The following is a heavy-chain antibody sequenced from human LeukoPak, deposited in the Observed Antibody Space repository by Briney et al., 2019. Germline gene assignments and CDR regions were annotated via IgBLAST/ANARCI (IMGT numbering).Heavy chain of an antibody. V-gene: IGHV1-24*01. D-gene: IGHD3-3*01. Sequence: ASVKVSCKVSGYTLTELSMHWVRQAPGKGLEWMGGFDPEDGETIYAQKFQGRVTMTEDTSTDTAYMELSSLRSEDTAVYYCATDFPPESLRFLEWDSPGGGPLILSRWGQGTMVTVSS. CDR2: FDPEDGET. CDR1: GYTLTELS. J-gene: IGHJ3*01. CDR3: ATDFPPESLRFLEWDSPGGGPLILSR.